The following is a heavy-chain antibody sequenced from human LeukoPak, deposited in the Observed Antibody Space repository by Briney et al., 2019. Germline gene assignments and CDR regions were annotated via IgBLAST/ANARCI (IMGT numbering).Heavy chain of an antibody. D-gene: IGHD3-22*01. CDR3: ARENDSSGYSDDY. J-gene: IGHJ4*02. CDR1: GYTFTSYG. CDR2: ISAYNGNT. V-gene: IGHV1-18*01. Sequence: ASVKVSCKASGYTFTSYGITWVRQAPGQGLEWMGWISAYNGNTNYAQKFQGRVTMTTDTSTNTAYMELKSLRSDDTAVYYCARENDSSGYSDDYWGQGTLVTVSS.